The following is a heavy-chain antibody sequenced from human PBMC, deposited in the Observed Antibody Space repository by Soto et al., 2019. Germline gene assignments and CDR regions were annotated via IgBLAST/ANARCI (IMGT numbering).Heavy chain of an antibody. D-gene: IGHD6-19*01. CDR1: GFTFSSYG. J-gene: IGHJ4*02. Sequence: VQLVESGGGVVQPGRSLRLSCAASGFTFSSYGMHWVRQAPGKGLEWVAVIWYDGSNKYYADSVKGRFTISRDNSKNTLYLQMNSLRAEDTAVYYCARETGVAGFDYWGQGTLVTVSS. V-gene: IGHV3-33*01. CDR2: IWYDGSNK. CDR3: ARETGVAGFDY.